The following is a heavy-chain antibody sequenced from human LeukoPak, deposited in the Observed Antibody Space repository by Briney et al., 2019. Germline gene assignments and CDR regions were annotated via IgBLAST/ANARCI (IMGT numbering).Heavy chain of an antibody. J-gene: IGHJ3*02. Sequence: GGSLRLSCAASGFTFSSYEMNWVRQAPGKGLEWVSYISSSGSTIYYADSVKDRFTISRDNAKNSLYLQMNSLRAEDTAVYYCAREDVAAAGNGDAFDIWGQGTMVTVSS. CDR2: ISSSGSTI. D-gene: IGHD6-13*01. V-gene: IGHV3-48*03. CDR1: GFTFSSYE. CDR3: AREDVAAAGNGDAFDI.